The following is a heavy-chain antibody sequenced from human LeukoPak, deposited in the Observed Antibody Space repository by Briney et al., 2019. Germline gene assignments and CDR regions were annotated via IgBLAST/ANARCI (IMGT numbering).Heavy chain of an antibody. D-gene: IGHD3-10*01. J-gene: IGHJ5*02. V-gene: IGHV4-39*01. Sequence: KPSETLSLTCTVSGGSISSSNYYWGWIRQPPGRGLEWIGSIYYSGSTYYNPSLKSRVTISVDTSKNQFSLKLSSVTAAGTAVYYCARHWGHMVREIIITFWFDPWGQGTLVTVSS. CDR1: GGSISSSNYY. CDR3: ARHWGHMVREIIITFWFDP. CDR2: IYYSGST.